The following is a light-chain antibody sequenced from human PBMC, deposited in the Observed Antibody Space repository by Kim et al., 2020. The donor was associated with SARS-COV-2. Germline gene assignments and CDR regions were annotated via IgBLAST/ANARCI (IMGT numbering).Light chain of an antibody. CDR2: NKD. V-gene: IGLV3-19*01. CDR3: GSRDITGGHRL. Sequence: SSELTQDPAVSVALGQTVRITCQGDSLSIYFASWYQQKAGQAPIVVMYNKDNRPSGIPERFSGSGSGATASLTITGAQAEDEADYYCGSRDITGGHRLFGGGTQLTVL. J-gene: IGLJ2*01. CDR1: SLSIYF.